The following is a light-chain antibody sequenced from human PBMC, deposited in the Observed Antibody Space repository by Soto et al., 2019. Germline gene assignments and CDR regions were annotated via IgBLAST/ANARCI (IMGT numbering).Light chain of an antibody. CDR2: GAS. CDR3: QQYNSYPWT. V-gene: IGKV1-5*03. CDR1: QNIDRW. J-gene: IGKJ1*01. Sequence: DIQMTRSPSTLSASVGDRVTITCRASQNIDRWLAWYQQKPGKAPNLLIYGASNLESGVPSRFSGSGSGTEFTLTISSLRPDDFATYYCQQYNSYPWTFGQGTKVEIK.